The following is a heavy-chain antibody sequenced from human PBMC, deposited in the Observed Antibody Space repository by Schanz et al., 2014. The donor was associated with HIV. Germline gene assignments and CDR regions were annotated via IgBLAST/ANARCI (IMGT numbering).Heavy chain of an antibody. J-gene: IGHJ4*02. CDR3: AKPEYDSSGNSQSHFDY. D-gene: IGHD3-22*01. V-gene: IGHV3-23*04. CDR1: GFTFNSYG. Sequence: VQLVESGGGVVQPGRSLRVSCAASGFTFNSYGMHWVRQAPGKGLEWVSSISESGGRTYYADSVNGRFTISRDNSKNTLYLQMTTLRTEDTAVYYCAKPEYDSSGNSQSHFDYWGRGTLVTVSS. CDR2: ISESGGRT.